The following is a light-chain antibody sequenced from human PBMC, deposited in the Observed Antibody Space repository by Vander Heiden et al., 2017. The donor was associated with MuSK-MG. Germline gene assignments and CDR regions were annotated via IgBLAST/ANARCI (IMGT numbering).Light chain of an antibody. J-gene: IGKJ3*01. Sequence: IQMTQSPSSLSASVGDRVTITCRASQSISSYLNWYQQKPGKAPKLLIYAASNLQSGVPSRFSGSGSGTDFTLTISSLQPEDFATYYCQQSYSTRITFGHGTKVDIK. CDR3: QQSYSTRIT. V-gene: IGKV1-39*01. CDR1: QSISSY. CDR2: AAS.